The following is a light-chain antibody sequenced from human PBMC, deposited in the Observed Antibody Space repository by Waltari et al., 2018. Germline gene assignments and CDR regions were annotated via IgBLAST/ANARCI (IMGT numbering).Light chain of an antibody. Sequence: DIQMTQSPSSLSASVGGRVTITCRTSQTISRYLNWYQQKPGKAPNLLISAASSLQSGVPSRFSGSGSGRDFTLIITSLQPEDFATYYCQESYSFTRTFGQGTKVEIK. CDR2: AAS. V-gene: IGKV1-39*01. CDR3: QESYSFTRT. CDR1: QTISRY. J-gene: IGKJ1*01.